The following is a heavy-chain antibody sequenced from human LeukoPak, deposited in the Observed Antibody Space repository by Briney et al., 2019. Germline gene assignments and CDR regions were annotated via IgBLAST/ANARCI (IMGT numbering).Heavy chain of an antibody. CDR2: INHSGST. V-gene: IGHV4-34*01. CDR3: AGYYYDSSGYYGS. J-gene: IGHJ4*02. CDR1: GGSFSGYY. D-gene: IGHD3-22*01. Sequence: SETLSLTCAVYGGSFSGYYWSWLRQPPGKGLEWIGEINHSGSTNYNPSLKSRVTISVDTSKNQFSLKLSSVTAADTAVYYCAGYYYDSSGYYGSWGQGTLVTVSS.